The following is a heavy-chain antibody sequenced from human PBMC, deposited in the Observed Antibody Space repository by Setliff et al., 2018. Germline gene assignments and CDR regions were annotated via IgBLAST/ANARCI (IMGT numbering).Heavy chain of an antibody. Sequence: PSETLSLTCTVSGGSLSSGDFYWSWIRQSPGKGLEWIGYIYHTGSPYYNPSLKSRVSISVDTSKNQFSLKLTSMTAADTAVYFCARHLLVQGTYHFDYWGQGSPVTVSS. CDR1: GGSLSSGDFY. D-gene: IGHD3-10*01. CDR3: ARHLLVQGTYHFDY. CDR2: IYHTGSP. V-gene: IGHV4-30-4*08. J-gene: IGHJ4*02.